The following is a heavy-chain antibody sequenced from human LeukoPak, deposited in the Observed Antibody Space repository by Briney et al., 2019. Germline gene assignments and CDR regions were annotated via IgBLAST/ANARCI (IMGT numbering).Heavy chain of an antibody. Sequence: ASVKVSCKASGYTFTSYGISWVRQAPGQGLEWMGWIGAYNGNTNYAQKLQGRVTMTTDTSTSTAYMELRSLRSDDTAVYYCARDLIDYGDYFYYYYYGMDVWGQGTTVTVSS. CDR1: GYTFTSYG. J-gene: IGHJ6*02. CDR3: ARDLIDYGDYFYYYYYGMDV. V-gene: IGHV1-18*01. D-gene: IGHD4-17*01. CDR2: IGAYNGNT.